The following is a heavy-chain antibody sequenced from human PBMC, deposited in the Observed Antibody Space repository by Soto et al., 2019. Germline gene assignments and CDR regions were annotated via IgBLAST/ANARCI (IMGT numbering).Heavy chain of an antibody. Sequence: QVQLQESGPGLVKPSETLSLTCTVSGGSISSYYWSWIRQPPGKGLEWIGYIYYSGRTNYNPSLKCRVTISVDTSKTQFSLKLSSVPAADTAVYYCARGRSLGYSYCNTYYFDYWGHGTLVTVSS. V-gene: IGHV4-59*01. J-gene: IGHJ4*01. CDR1: GGSISSYY. CDR2: IYYSGRT. D-gene: IGHD5-18*01. CDR3: ARGRSLGYSYCNTYYFDY.